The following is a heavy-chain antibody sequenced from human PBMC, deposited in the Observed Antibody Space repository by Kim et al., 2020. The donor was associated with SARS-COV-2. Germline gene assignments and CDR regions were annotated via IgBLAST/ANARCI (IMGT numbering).Heavy chain of an antibody. Sequence: ADSVEGRYTTSRNNSKNTLYLQMNSLRAEDTAVYYCAKGGGYCSSTSCYRWGQGTLVTVSS. D-gene: IGHD2-2*02. V-gene: IGHV3-23*01. CDR3: AKGGGYCSSTSCYR. J-gene: IGHJ4*02.